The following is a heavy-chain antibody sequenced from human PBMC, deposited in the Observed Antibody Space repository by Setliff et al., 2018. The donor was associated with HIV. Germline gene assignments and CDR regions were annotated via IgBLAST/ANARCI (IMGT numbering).Heavy chain of an antibody. CDR1: GGSISDKSYY. J-gene: IGHJ4*02. CDR3: ARLGESGYDYRGYFDF. CDR2: IYYTGGT. D-gene: IGHD5-12*01. V-gene: IGHV4-39*07. Sequence: TLSLTCTVSGGSISDKSYYWGWIRQPPGKGLEWIANIYYTGGTYYNPSLQSRATISVDTSQNQFSLKLNSVTAADSALYFCARLGESGYDYRGYFDFWGQGKLVTVSS.